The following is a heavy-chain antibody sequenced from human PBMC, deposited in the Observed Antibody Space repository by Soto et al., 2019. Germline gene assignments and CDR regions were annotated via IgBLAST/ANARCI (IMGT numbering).Heavy chain of an antibody. Sequence: QVQLVESGGGVVQRGGSLRLSCAASGFTFSSYGMHWVRQAPGKGRDWVAVIWYDGSNKYYADSVKGRYTISRDDSKNTVYLQMNSLGAEDTAVYYCTRDPLIAVAAYDAFDIWGQGTSVTVSS. D-gene: IGHD6-19*01. CDR2: IWYDGSNK. J-gene: IGHJ3*02. V-gene: IGHV3-33*01. CDR3: TRDPLIAVAAYDAFDI. CDR1: GFTFSSYG.